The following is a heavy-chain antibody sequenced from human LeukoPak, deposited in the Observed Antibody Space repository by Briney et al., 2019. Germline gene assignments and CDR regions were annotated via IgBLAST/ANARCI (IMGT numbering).Heavy chain of an antibody. D-gene: IGHD3-10*01. CDR2: IYSGGST. J-gene: IGHJ4*02. Sequence: QPGGSLRLSCAPSGFTVSSNYMSWVRQAPGRGLEWVSVIYSGGSTYYADSVKGRFTISRDNSKNTLFLQMNSLRAGDTAVYYCARGTVTMVDYWGQGTLVTVSS. CDR1: GFTVSSNY. V-gene: IGHV3-66*01. CDR3: ARGTVTMVDY.